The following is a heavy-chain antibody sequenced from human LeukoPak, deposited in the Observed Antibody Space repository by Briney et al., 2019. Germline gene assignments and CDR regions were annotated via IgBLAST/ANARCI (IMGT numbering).Heavy chain of an antibody. D-gene: IGHD2-21*02. J-gene: IGHJ2*01. V-gene: IGHV3-23*01. CDR2: ISGSGGST. Sequence: GGSLRLSCAASGFTVGSDVMSWVRQAPGKGLEWVSAISGSGGSTYYADSVKGRFTISRDNSKNTLYLQMNSLRAEDTAVYYCAKGIVGVTSRYWYFDLWGRGTLVTVSS. CDR3: AKGIVGVTSRYWYFDL. CDR1: GFTVGSDV.